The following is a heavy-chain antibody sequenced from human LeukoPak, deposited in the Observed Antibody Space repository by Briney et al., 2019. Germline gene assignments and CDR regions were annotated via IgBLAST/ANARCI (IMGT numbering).Heavy chain of an antibody. D-gene: IGHD6-13*01. V-gene: IGHV1-8*02. CDR3: ARVLREAAADGY. CDR1: GYTFTSYD. Sequence: ASVKVSCKASGYTFTSYDINWVRQATGQGLEWMGWMNPNSGNTDCAQNFKGRFTMTRDTPISTGYMELSSLRSEDTAVYYCARVLREAAADGYWGQGTLVTVSS. CDR2: MNPNSGNT. J-gene: IGHJ4*02.